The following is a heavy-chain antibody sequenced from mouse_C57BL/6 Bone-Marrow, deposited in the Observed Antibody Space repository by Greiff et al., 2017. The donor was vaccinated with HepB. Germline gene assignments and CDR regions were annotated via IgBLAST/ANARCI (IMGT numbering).Heavy chain of an antibody. Sequence: VQLQQSGAELARPGASVKLSCKASGYTFTSYGISWVKQRTGQGLEWIVEIYPRSGNTYYNEKFKGKATLTADKSSSTAYMELRSLTSEDSAVYFCANYGSSPWYFDVWGTGTTVTVSS. D-gene: IGHD1-1*01. CDR2: IYPRSGNT. J-gene: IGHJ1*03. CDR1: GYTFTSYG. V-gene: IGHV1-81*01. CDR3: ANYGSSPWYFDV.